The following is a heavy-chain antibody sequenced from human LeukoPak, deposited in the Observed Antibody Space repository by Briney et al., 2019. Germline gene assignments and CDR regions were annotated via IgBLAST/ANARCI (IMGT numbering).Heavy chain of an antibody. Sequence: GASVKVSCKASGYTFTSYAMHWVRQAPGQRLEWMGWINAGNGNTKYSQKFQGRVTITRDTSASTAYMELSSLRSEDTAVYYCAGGYCSSTSCYAFSNWFDPGAREPWSPSPQ. J-gene: IGHJ5*02. CDR2: INAGNGNT. V-gene: IGHV1-3*01. CDR1: GYTFTSYA. CDR3: AGGYCSSTSCYAFSNWFDP. D-gene: IGHD2-2*01.